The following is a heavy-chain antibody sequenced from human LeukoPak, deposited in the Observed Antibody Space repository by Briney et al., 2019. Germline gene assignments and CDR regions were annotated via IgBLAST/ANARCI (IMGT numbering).Heavy chain of an antibody. J-gene: IGHJ4*02. CDR3: GDATSDY. Sequence: GGSLRLSCAASGFTFSSYNMNWVRQAPGRGLEWVSSISSTSDYTYYADSVKGRFTISRDNAKNSLFLQMNSLRAEDTAVYYCGDATSDYWGQGTLVTVSS. CDR2: ISSTSDYT. CDR1: GFTFSSYN. V-gene: IGHV3-21*01. D-gene: IGHD1-26*01.